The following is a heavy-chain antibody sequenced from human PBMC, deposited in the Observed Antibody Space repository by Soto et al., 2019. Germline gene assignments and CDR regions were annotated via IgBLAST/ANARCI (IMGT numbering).Heavy chain of an antibody. CDR3: AKDKHPYCSGGSCYCDY. CDR2: ISYDGSNK. CDR1: GFTFSSYA. D-gene: IGHD2-15*01. J-gene: IGHJ4*02. V-gene: IGHV3-30*04. Sequence: HPGGSLRLSCAASGFTFSSYAMHWVRQAPGKGLEWVAVISYDGSNKYYADSVKGRFTISRDNSKNTLYLQMNSLRAEDTAVYYCAKDKHPYCSGGSCYCDYWGQGTLVTVSS.